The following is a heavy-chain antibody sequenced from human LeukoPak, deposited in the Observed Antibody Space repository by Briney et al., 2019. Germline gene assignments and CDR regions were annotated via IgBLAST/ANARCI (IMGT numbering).Heavy chain of an antibody. CDR1: GFTFSSYW. D-gene: IGHD2-2*01. V-gene: IGHV3-7*01. CDR3: ARLGYCSSTSCPLYYYYMDV. CDR2: IKQAGSEK. Sequence: GGSLRLSCAASGFTFSSYWMSWFRQAPGKGLEGGANIKQAGSEKYYVDSVKGRFTISRDNAKNSLYLQMNSLRAEDTAVYYCARLGYCSSTSCPLYYYYMDVWGRGTTVTVSS. J-gene: IGHJ6*03.